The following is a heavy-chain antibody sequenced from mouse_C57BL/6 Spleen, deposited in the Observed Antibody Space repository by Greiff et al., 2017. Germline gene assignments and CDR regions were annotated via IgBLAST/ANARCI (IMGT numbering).Heavy chain of an antibody. CDR2: IYPGSGST. D-gene: IGHD1-1*01. V-gene: IGHV1-55*01. J-gene: IGHJ3*01. CDR1: GYTFTSYW. Sequence: QVQLQQPGAELVKPGASVKMSCKASGYTFTSYWITWVKQRPGQGLEWIGDIYPGSGSTNYNEKFKSKATLTVDTSSSAAYMQFSSLTYEDSAVYYCAREGAYYYGSSGGFAYWGQGTLVTVSA. CDR3: AREGAYYYGSSGGFAY.